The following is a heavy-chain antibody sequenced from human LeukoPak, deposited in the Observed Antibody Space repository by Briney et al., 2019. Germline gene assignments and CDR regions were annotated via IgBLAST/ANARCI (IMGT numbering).Heavy chain of an antibody. CDR2: INPNSGGT. D-gene: IGHD2-2*01. CDR3: ARAGISFSVVPAAIDY. J-gene: IGHJ4*02. Sequence: ASVKVSCKASGYTFTGYYMHWVRQAPGQGLEWMGWINPNSGGTNYAQKFQGRVTMTRDTSISTAYMELSRLRSDDTALYYCARAGISFSVVPAAIDYWGQGTLVTVSS. V-gene: IGHV1-2*02. CDR1: GYTFTGYY.